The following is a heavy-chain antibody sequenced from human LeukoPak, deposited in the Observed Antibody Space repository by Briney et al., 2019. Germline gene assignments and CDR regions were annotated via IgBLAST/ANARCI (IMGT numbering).Heavy chain of an antibody. J-gene: IGHJ4*02. Sequence: SETLSLTCTVSGGSISSSSYYWGWIRQPPGKGLEWIGSIYYSGSTYYNPSLKSRVTISVDTSKNQFSLKLSSVTAADTAVYYCARDSHGYSSGWFIDYWGQGTLVTVSS. D-gene: IGHD6-19*01. CDR3: ARDSHGYSSGWFIDY. CDR1: GGSISSSSYY. CDR2: IYYSGST. V-gene: IGHV4-39*07.